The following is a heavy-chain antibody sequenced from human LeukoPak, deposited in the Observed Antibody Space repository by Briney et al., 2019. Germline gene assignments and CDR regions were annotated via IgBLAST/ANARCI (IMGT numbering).Heavy chain of an antibody. Sequence: ASVKVSCKASGYTFTSYDINWVRQATGQGLEWMGWINPNSGGTNYAQKFQGRVTMTRDTSISTAYMELSRLRSDDTAVYYCARAPYSSSWYYFDYWGQGTLVTVSS. D-gene: IGHD6-13*01. CDR1: GYTFTSYD. V-gene: IGHV1-2*02. J-gene: IGHJ4*02. CDR3: ARAPYSSSWYYFDY. CDR2: INPNSGGT.